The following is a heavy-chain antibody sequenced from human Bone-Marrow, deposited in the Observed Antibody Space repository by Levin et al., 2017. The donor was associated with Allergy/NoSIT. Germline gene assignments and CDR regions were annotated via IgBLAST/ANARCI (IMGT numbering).Heavy chain of an antibody. CDR3: AKDTDYDFWSGYRGRWFDP. D-gene: IGHD3-3*01. CDR2: ISWNSGSI. CDR1: GFTFDDYA. V-gene: IGHV3-9*01. J-gene: IGHJ5*02. Sequence: GGSLRLSCAASGFTFDDYAMHWVRQAPGKGLEWVSGISWNSGSIGYADSVKGRFTISRDNAKNSLYLQMNSLRAEDTALYYCAKDTDYDFWSGYRGRWFDPWGQGTLVTVSS.